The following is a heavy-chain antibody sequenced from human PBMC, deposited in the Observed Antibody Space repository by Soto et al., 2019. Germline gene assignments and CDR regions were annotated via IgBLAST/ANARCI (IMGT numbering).Heavy chain of an antibody. CDR3: ARPGYCSGASCYDYFDN. J-gene: IGHJ4*02. Sequence: GGSLRLSCAASGFTFINYAMHWVRQAPGKGLEWVAIISYDGSIKYYADSVKGRFTISRDSSKNTLNLQMNSLRTEDTAVYYCARPGYCSGASCYDYFDNWGQGTLVTVSS. D-gene: IGHD2-15*01. CDR1: GFTFINYA. CDR2: ISYDGSIK. V-gene: IGHV3-30-3*01.